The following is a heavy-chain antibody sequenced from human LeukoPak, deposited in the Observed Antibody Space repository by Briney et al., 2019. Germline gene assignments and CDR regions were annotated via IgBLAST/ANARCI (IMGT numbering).Heavy chain of an antibody. CDR1: GGTFSSYA. CDR2: IIPILGIA. J-gene: IGHJ5*02. CDR3: AREARDIVVVVAATGLYNWFDP. D-gene: IGHD2-15*01. Sequence: SVKVSCKASGGTFSSYAISWVRQAPGQGLEWMGRIIPILGIANYAQKFQGRVTITAGKSTSTAYMELSSLRSEDTAVYYCAREARDIVVVVAATGLYNWFDPWGQGTLVTVSS. V-gene: IGHV1-69*04.